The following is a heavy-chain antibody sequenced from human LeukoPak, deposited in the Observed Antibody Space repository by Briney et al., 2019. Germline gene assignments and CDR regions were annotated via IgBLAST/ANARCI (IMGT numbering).Heavy chain of an antibody. Sequence: ASVKVSCKASGYTFTGYYMHWVRQAPGQGLEWMGWINPNSGGTNYAQKFQGRVTVTRDTSISTAYMELSRLRSDDTAVYYCARDLGAVADFDYWGQGTLVTVSS. CDR3: ARDLGAVADFDY. J-gene: IGHJ4*02. D-gene: IGHD6-19*01. V-gene: IGHV1-2*02. CDR2: INPNSGGT. CDR1: GYTFTGYY.